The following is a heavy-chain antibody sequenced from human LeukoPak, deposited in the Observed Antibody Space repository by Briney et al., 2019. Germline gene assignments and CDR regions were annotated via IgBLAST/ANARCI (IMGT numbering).Heavy chain of an antibody. D-gene: IGHD3-9*01. V-gene: IGHV1-2*02. Sequence: GSAVKVSCKACGYTFTGYYMHGVRQAPGQGREGMGWINPNSGGTNYAQKFQARVTMTRDTSISTAYMELSRLRSDDTAVYYCARDSVDILTGPVIAYWGQGTLVTVSS. CDR2: INPNSGGT. CDR1: GYTFTGYY. CDR3: ARDSVDILTGPVIAY. J-gene: IGHJ4*02.